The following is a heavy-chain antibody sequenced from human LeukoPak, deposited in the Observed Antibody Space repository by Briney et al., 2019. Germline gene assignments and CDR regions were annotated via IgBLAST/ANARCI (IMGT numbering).Heavy chain of an antibody. Sequence: GESLQISFKCSGYIFTSYWIGWVRPVPGKGLEWMGIISPGDSDTRYSPSLQGQVTISVDKSISTAYLQWSSLKASDTAMYYCARWPKGRTNWFDPWGQGTLVTVSS. CDR1: GYIFTSYW. CDR2: ISPGDSDT. D-gene: IGHD4-23*01. CDR3: ARWPKGRTNWFDP. J-gene: IGHJ5*02. V-gene: IGHV5-51*01.